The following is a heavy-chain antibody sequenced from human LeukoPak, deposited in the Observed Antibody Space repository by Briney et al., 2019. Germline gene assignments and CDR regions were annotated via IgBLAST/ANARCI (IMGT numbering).Heavy chain of an antibody. CDR3: ARQGDRDYGGWFDP. J-gene: IGHJ5*02. D-gene: IGHD4/OR15-4a*01. CDR2: IYSSGIT. Sequence: SETLSLTCNVSGVSFGSYCWNWIRQSPGKGLEWVGYIYSSGITNSKPSLKSRVTISVAPSKHQFSLKLNFVSAADTAVYFCARQGDRDYGGWFDPWGQGMPVIVSS. V-gene: IGHV4-59*08. CDR1: GVSFGSYC.